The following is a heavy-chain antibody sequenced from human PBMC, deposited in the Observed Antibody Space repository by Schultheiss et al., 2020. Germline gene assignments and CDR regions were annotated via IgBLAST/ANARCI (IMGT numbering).Heavy chain of an antibody. CDR1: GGSFSGYY. V-gene: IGHV4-31*11. Sequence: SETLSLTCAVYGGSFSGYYWSWIRQHPGKGLEWIGYIYYSGSTYYNPSLKSRVTISVDTSKNQFSLKLSSVTAADTAVYYCARDAEDCSSTSCYRGADYWGQGTLVTVSS. J-gene: IGHJ4*02. CDR3: ARDAEDCSSTSCYRGADY. CDR2: IYYSGST. D-gene: IGHD2-2*01.